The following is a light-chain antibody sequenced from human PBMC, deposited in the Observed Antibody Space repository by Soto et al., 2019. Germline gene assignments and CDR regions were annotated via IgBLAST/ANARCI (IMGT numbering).Light chain of an antibody. V-gene: IGKV3-15*01. Sequence: EIVMTQSPATLSVSPGEGVTLSCRAGQSVRSNLAWYQQKPGQAPRLLIYGASTRATGIPARFSGSGSGTEFTLSISSLQSEDFAVYYCQQYNDWPPYTFGQGTKLEIK. CDR3: QQYNDWPPYT. J-gene: IGKJ2*01. CDR1: QSVRSN. CDR2: GAS.